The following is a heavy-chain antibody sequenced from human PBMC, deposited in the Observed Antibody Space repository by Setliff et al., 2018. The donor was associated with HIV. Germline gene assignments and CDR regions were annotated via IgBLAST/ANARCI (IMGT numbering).Heavy chain of an antibody. D-gene: IGHD3-10*01. J-gene: IGHJ5*02. CDR3: ARGLWFGELEGYNWFDP. CDR2: INPNSGGT. Sequence: ASVKVSCKASGYTFTGYYMHWVRQAPGQGLEWMGWINPNSGGTNYAQKFQGRVTMTRGTSISTAYMELSRLRSDDAAVYYCARGLWFGELEGYNWFDPWGQGTLVTVSS. CDR1: GYTFTGYY. V-gene: IGHV1-2*02.